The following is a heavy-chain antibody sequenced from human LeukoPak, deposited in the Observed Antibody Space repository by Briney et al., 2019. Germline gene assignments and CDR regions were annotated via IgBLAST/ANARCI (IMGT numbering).Heavy chain of an antibody. V-gene: IGHV3-9*01. D-gene: IGHD6-19*01. J-gene: IGHJ4*02. Sequence: GGSLRLSCAASGFTFDDYAMRWVRQVPGKGLEWVSGISWNGGSTGYADSVKGRFTISRDNARNSLYLQLNSLRAEDTAFYYCAKDMGYFSGSYDYWGQGTLVTVSS. CDR3: AKDMGYFSGSYDY. CDR1: GFTFDDYA. CDR2: ISWNGGST.